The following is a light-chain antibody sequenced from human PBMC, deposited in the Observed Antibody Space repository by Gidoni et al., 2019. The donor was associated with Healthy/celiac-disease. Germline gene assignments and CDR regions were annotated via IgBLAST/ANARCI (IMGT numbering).Light chain of an antibody. Sequence: QSALTQPASVSGSPGQSITISCPGTSSDVGGYNYVSWYQQHPGKAPKLMIYEVSNRPSGVSNRFSGSKSGNTASLTISGLQAEDEADYYCSSYTSSSTGYVFGTGTKVTVL. CDR2: EVS. CDR3: SSYTSSSTGYV. CDR1: SSDVGGYNY. J-gene: IGLJ1*01. V-gene: IGLV2-14*01.